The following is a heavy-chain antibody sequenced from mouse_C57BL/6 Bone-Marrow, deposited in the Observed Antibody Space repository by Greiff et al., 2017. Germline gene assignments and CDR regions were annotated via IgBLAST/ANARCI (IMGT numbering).Heavy chain of an antibody. Sequence: EVKLMECEGGLVQPGRSMKLSCTVFGFTFSDYYLAWVRLVPDTGLEWVANFNYDGSSTYYLESLNSLFIISRDHAKKILYLQMSSLKSEDTATYYCARGEIYNDNYDYAIDYWGQGASVTDSS. D-gene: IGHD2-1*01. CDR2: FNYDGSST. CDR3: ARGEIYNDNYDYAIDY. J-gene: IGHJ4*01. V-gene: IGHV5-16*01. CDR1: GFTFSDYY.